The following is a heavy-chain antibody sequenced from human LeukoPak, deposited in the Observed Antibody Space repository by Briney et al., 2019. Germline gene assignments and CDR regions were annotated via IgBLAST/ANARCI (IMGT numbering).Heavy chain of an antibody. CDR3: ARGADHLTYYEYVWGSYRYTYFDY. D-gene: IGHD3-16*02. J-gene: IGHJ4*02. CDR2: IIPIFGTA. Sequence: GASVKLSCKASGGTFSNYASSWVRQAPGQGLEWMGGIIPIFGTANYAQNFQGRVTITTDESTSKAYFEQSSLRSDDTGVYYCARGADHLTYYEYVWGSYRYTYFDYWGQGTLVTVSS. CDR1: GGTFSNYA. V-gene: IGHV1-69*05.